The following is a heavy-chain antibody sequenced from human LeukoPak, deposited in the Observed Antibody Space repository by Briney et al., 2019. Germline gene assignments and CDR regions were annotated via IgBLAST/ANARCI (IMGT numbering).Heavy chain of an antibody. D-gene: IGHD2-15*01. Sequence: GGPLKLSFAPSEFTLTTNRINWFRRAPGKGLEWVSSMSSGTSYIYYADSMRGRFTISRDNAENSLFLQMNSLRAEDTAVYYCATDGGDCWGQGTLVTVSS. V-gene: IGHV3-21*01. J-gene: IGHJ4*02. CDR3: ATDGGDC. CDR2: MSSGTSYI. CDR1: EFTLTTNR.